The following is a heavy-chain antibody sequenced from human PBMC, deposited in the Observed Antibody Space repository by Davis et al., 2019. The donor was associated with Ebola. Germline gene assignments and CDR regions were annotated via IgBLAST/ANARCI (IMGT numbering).Heavy chain of an antibody. Sequence: PGGSLRLSCAASGFTFSTYSMTWVRQAPGKGLEWLANMLHDGSEKYSAGPVKGRFTISRDNARNSFYLQMNSLRVEDTAVYYCARDNYWKLDYWGQGILVTVSS. J-gene: IGHJ4*02. CDR1: GFTFSTYS. V-gene: IGHV3-7*01. CDR3: ARDNYWKLDY. D-gene: IGHD4-11*01. CDR2: MLHDGSEK.